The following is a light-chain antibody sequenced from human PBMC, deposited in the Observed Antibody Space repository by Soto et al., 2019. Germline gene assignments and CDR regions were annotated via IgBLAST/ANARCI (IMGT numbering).Light chain of an antibody. CDR3: QQYYSTPLT. V-gene: IGKV4-1*01. CDR1: QSVLYSSNNKNY. Sequence: DIVMTQSPDCLAVSLGERGTINCKSSQSVLYSSNNKNYLAWYQQKPGQPPKLLIYWASTRESGVPDRFSGSGSGTDFTLTISSLQAEDVAVYYCQQYYSTPLTFGGGTKVDIK. J-gene: IGKJ4*01. CDR2: WAS.